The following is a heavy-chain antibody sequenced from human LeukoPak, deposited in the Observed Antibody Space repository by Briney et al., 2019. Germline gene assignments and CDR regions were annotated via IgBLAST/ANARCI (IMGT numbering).Heavy chain of an antibody. D-gene: IGHD6-19*01. CDR2: MNPNSGNT. Sequence: GASVKVSCKASGYTFTSYDINWVRQATGQGLEWMGWMNPNSGNTGYAQKFQGRVTMTTDTSTSTAYMELRSLRSDDTAVYYCARVPGYSSGWYPIDYWGQGTLVTVSS. CDR1: GYTFTSYD. V-gene: IGHV1-8*02. CDR3: ARVPGYSSGWYPIDY. J-gene: IGHJ4*02.